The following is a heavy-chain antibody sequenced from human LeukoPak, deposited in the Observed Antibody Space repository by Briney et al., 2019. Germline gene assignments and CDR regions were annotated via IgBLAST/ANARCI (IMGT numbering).Heavy chain of an antibody. CDR2: ISGSGGST. V-gene: IGHV3-23*01. Sequence: QPGGSLRLSCAASGFTFSSYAMSWVRQAPGKGLEWVSAISGSGGSTYYADSVKGRFTISRDNSKNTLYLQMNSLRAEDTALSHCARTYSSSWYGNDAFDIWGQGTMVTVSS. CDR1: GFTFSSYA. J-gene: IGHJ3*02. CDR3: ARTYSSSWYGNDAFDI. D-gene: IGHD6-13*01.